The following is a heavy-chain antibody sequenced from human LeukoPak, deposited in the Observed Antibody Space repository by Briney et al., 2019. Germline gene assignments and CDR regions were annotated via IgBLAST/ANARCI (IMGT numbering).Heavy chain of an antibody. J-gene: IGHJ4*02. CDR2: VSGSDENK. CDR3: ARAGLGGHYIDS. Sequence: PGGSLRLSCAASGFTFSDYYMTWIRQAPGQGLERISYVSGSDENKYYAGSVRGRFAISRDNAEKSLFLQMSNVRAEDTAVYYCARAGLGGHYIDSWGQGTLVTVSS. V-gene: IGHV3-11*01. D-gene: IGHD2-15*01. CDR1: GFTFSDYY.